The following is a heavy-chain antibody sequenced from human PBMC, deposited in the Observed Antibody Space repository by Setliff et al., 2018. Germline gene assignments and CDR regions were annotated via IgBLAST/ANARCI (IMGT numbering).Heavy chain of an antibody. CDR2: IRYDGSNK. J-gene: IGHJ4*02. CDR3: ANVADSSSWYDRDY. CDR1: GFTFSSYG. V-gene: IGHV3-30*02. D-gene: IGHD6-13*01. Sequence: GGSLRLSCAASGFTFSSYGMHWVRQAPGKGLEWVAFIRYDGSNKYYADSVKGRFTISRDNSKDTLYLQMNSLRAEDTAVYYCANVADSSSWYDRDYWGQGTLVTVSS.